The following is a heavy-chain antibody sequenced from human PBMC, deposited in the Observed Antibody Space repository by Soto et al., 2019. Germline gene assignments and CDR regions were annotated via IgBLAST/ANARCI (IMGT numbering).Heavy chain of an antibody. J-gene: IGHJ4*02. CDR2: IWNDGSNE. V-gene: IGHV3-33*01. CDR3: ARDQTDSGGYSDS. D-gene: IGHD3-22*01. Sequence: GGSLRLSCEASGFTFSDYGIHWVRQAPGKGLEWVAIIWNDGSNEYYADSVKGRFTISRDNSKNTVYLQVSNLRAEGTAVYFCARDQTDSGGYSDSWGQGTLVTVSS. CDR1: GFTFSDYG.